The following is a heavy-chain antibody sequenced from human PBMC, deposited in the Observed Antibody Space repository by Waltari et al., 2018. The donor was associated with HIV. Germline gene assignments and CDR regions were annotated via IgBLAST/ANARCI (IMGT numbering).Heavy chain of an antibody. V-gene: IGHV3-21*01. Sequence: ELQLVESGGALFKPGGSLRLSCAASGFTFSRYSMNWVSQAPGKGLEWVSYISSGSNLMYYVDAVKGRFTISRDNAKNALYLQMNSLRAEDTALYYCARSLAVAGTRGFGMDVWGQGTTVTVSS. D-gene: IGHD6-19*01. CDR2: ISSGSNLM. CDR1: GFTFSRYS. J-gene: IGHJ6*02. CDR3: ARSLAVAGTRGFGMDV.